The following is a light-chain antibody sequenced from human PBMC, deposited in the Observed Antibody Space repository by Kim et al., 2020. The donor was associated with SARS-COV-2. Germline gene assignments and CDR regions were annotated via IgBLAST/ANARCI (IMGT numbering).Light chain of an antibody. CDR3: QAWDSSTGV. Sequence: SYELTQPHSVSVSPGQTASITCSGDKLGGKYASWYQQKPGQSPVLVIYQDSKRPSGIPERFSGSNSGNTATLTISGTQAMDEADYYCQAWDSSTGVFGGGTQLTVL. J-gene: IGLJ2*01. V-gene: IGLV3-1*01. CDR2: QDS. CDR1: KLGGKY.